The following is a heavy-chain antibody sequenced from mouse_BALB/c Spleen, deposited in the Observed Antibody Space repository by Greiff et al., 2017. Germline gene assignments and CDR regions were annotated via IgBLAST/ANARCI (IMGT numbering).Heavy chain of an antibody. CDR3: AHYYGSRGYAMDY. J-gene: IGHJ4*01. CDR1: GFNIKDYY. D-gene: IGHD1-1*01. Sequence: EVKLMESGAELVRPGALVKLSCKASGFNIKDYYMHWVKQRPEQGLEWIGWIDPENGNTIYDPKFQGKASITADTSSNTAYLQLSSLTSEDTAVYYCAHYYGSRGYAMDYWGQGTSVTVSS. V-gene: IGHV14-1*02. CDR2: IDPENGNT.